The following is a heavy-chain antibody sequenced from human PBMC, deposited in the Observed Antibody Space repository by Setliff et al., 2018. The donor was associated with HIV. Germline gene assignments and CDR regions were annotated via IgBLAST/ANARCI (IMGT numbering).Heavy chain of an antibody. J-gene: IGHJ3*02. D-gene: IGHD1-26*01. CDR1: DYSISSGYY. CDR2: IYTSGST. V-gene: IGHV4-38-2*01. CDR3: ARGRRNEWELLLLAFDM. Sequence: SETLSLTCAVSDYSISSGYYWGWIRQPAGKGLEWIGRIYTSGSTNYNPSLKSRVTISVDTSKNQFSLKLSSVTAADTAVYYCARGRRNEWELLLLAFDMWGQGTMVTVTS.